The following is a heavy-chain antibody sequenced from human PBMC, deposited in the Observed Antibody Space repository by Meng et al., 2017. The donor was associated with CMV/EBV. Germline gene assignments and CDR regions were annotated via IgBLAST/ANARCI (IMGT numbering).Heavy chain of an antibody. D-gene: IGHD3-10*01. V-gene: IGHV3-15*01. CDR2: IKSKTDGGTT. CDR1: GFTVSSNY. Sequence: GESLKISCAASGFTVSSNYMSWVRQAPGKGLEWVGRIKSKTDGGTTDYAAPVKGRFTISRDDSKNTLYLQMNSLKTEDTAVYYCTTNLDGSGSYWGQGTLVTVSS. J-gene: IGHJ4*02. CDR3: TTNLDGSGSY.